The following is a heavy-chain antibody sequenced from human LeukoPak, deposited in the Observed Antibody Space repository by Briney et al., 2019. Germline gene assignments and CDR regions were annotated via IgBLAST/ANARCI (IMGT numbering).Heavy chain of an antibody. D-gene: IGHD3-16*01. V-gene: IGHV3-74*01. J-gene: IGHJ4*02. CDR1: GFTFTDYW. CDR2: INTDTRGT. CDR3: ARAGAYHFDN. Sequence: PGGSLRLSCAASGFTFTDYWMHWVRHAPGKGLVWVSIINTDTRGTYYAASERGVFITSRDNDNQTSYLQSNSLRAEDAAVYYCARAGAYHFDNWGQGTLVTVSS.